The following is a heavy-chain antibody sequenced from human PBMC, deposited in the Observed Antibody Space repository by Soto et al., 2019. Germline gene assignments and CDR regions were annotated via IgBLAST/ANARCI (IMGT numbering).Heavy chain of an antibody. CDR1: GYTFTSYG. J-gene: IGHJ4*02. V-gene: IGHV1-18*04. CDR3: ARVDPRGVAVVRDY. D-gene: IGHD3-10*01. Sequence: ASVKVSCKASGYTFTSYGFSWVRQAPGQGPEWMGWISTWNDGKTDALKFQGRVTLTTDTSTSTAYMELRSLRSDDTAVYFCARVDPRGVAVVRDYWGQGTLVTVSS. CDR2: ISTWNDGK.